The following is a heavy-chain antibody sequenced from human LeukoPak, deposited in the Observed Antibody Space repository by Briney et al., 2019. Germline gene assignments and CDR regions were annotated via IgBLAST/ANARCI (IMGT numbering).Heavy chain of an antibody. V-gene: IGHV3-30-3*01. Sequence: HPGRSLRLSCAASGFTFSSYAMHWVRQAPGKGLEWVAVISYDGSNKYYADSVKGRFTISRDNAKNTLYLQMNSLRAEDTALYYCARGYSRAAFDIWGQGTMVTVSS. CDR1: GFTFSSYA. D-gene: IGHD2-15*01. J-gene: IGHJ3*02. CDR3: ARGYSRAAFDI. CDR2: ISYDGSNK.